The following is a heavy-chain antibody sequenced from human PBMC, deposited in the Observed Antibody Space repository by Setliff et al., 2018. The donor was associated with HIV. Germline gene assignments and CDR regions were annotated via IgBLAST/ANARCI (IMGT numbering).Heavy chain of an antibody. CDR1: GDSIGTYS. V-gene: IGHV4-59*01. CDR2: IYGSGST. CDR3: ARFPLLHKNAFDI. Sequence: PSETLSLTCAVSGDSIGTYSWHWLRQPPGKGLEWIGYIYGSGSTGYNPSLTSRVTISVDTSRNQVSLNLSSVTAADTAVYYCARFPLLHKNAFDIWGQGTMVTV. J-gene: IGHJ3*02. D-gene: IGHD2-15*01.